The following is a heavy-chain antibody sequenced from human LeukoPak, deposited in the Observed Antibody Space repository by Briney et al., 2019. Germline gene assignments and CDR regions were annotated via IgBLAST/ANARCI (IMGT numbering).Heavy chain of an antibody. D-gene: IGHD2-2*01. CDR1: GYTLTELS. Sequence: ASVKVSCKVSGYTLTELSMHWVRQAPGKGLEWMGGFDPEDGETIYAQKFQGRVTMTEDTSTDTAYMELSSLRSEDTAAYYCATETKGYCSSTSCSAPFQHRGQGTLVTVSS. J-gene: IGHJ1*01. V-gene: IGHV1-24*01. CDR3: ATETKGYCSSTSCSAPFQH. CDR2: FDPEDGET.